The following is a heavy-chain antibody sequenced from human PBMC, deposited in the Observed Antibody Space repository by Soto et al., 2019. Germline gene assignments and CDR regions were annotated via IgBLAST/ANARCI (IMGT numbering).Heavy chain of an antibody. CDR3: ARGLLGYSSSSNGGCWFGP. CDR1: GGSFSGYY. D-gene: IGHD6-6*01. Sequence: QVQLQQWGAGLLKPSETLSLTCAVYGGSFSGYYWSWIRQPPGKGLEWIGEINHSGSTNYNPSLKSRVTISVDTSKNQFSLKLSSVTAADTAVYYCARGLLGYSSSSNGGCWFGPWGQGTLVTVSS. J-gene: IGHJ5*02. V-gene: IGHV4-34*01. CDR2: INHSGST.